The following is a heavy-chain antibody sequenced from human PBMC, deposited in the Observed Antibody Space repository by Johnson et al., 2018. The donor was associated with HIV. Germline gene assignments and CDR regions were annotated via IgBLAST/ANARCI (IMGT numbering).Heavy chain of an antibody. V-gene: IGHV3-7*05. D-gene: IGHD6-19*01. CDR1: GFTFSRYW. CDR3: AKDRSTGWYPAFDI. CDR2: TNQDGSEK. J-gene: IGHJ3*02. Sequence: VQLVESGGGLVQPGGSLRLSCAASGFTFSRYWMSWVRQAPGEGLEWVANTNQDGSEKNYVDSVKGRFAISRDNAKNSLYLQMNSLRAEDTALYYCAKDRSTGWYPAFDIWGQGTMVTVSS.